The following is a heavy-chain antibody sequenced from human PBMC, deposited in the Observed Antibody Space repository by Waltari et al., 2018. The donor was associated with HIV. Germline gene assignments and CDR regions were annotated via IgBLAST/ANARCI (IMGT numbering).Heavy chain of an antibody. CDR1: GFSLSTSGVG. J-gene: IGHJ2*01. V-gene: IGHV2-5*01. CDR2: IYWTDDK. CDR3: AHSTRPYCSSTSCHLGPGYFDL. D-gene: IGHD2-2*01. Sequence: QITVKESCPTLVRPTQTLTLTCTFSGFSLSTSGVGVGWIRQPQGQALERRALIYWTDDKRYSPSLNSRLTITQDTSKNQVVLTMTNMDPVDTATYYCAHSTRPYCSSTSCHLGPGYFDLWRRGTLVTVSS.